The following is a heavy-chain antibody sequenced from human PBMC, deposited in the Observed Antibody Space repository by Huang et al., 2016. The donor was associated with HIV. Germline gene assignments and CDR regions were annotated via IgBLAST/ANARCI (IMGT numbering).Heavy chain of an antibody. Sequence: QGQLVQSGPEVKKPGASVKVSCKASGYRFASFGVSWVRRAPGQGLGWMGWINAHNPTTNYAQNLQGRFIMTTDTSTSTAYRELRSLRSDDTAVYYCARPGYYYDNSGYRSTYAFDLWGQGTLVTVSS. J-gene: IGHJ3*01. V-gene: IGHV1-18*01. CDR3: ARPGYYYDNSGYRSTYAFDL. CDR1: GYRFASFG. D-gene: IGHD3-22*01. CDR2: INAHNPTT.